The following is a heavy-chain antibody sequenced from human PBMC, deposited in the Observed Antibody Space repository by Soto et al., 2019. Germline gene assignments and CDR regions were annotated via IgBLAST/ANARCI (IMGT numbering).Heavy chain of an antibody. Sequence: SVKVSCKASGGTFSSYAISWVRRAPGQGLEWMGGIIPIFGTANYAQKLQGRVTITADESTSTAYMELSSLRSEDTAVYYCARDRITMVVVALDHDAFDIWGQGTMVTVSS. CDR3: ARDRITMVVVALDHDAFDI. V-gene: IGHV1-69*13. D-gene: IGHD3-22*01. J-gene: IGHJ3*02. CDR1: GGTFSSYA. CDR2: IIPIFGTA.